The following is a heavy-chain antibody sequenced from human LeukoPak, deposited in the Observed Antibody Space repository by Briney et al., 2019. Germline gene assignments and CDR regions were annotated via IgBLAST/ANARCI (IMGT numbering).Heavy chain of an antibody. Sequence: GGSLRLSCAASGFTFSSYAMHWVRQAPGKGLEYVSAISSNGGSTYYANSVKGRFTISRDNSKNTLYLQMGSLRAEDMAVYYCARAAPSDTAMVLYYFDYWGQGTLVTVSS. J-gene: IGHJ4*02. CDR3: ARAAPSDTAMVLYYFDY. CDR1: GFTFSSYA. D-gene: IGHD5-18*01. V-gene: IGHV3-64*01. CDR2: ISSNGGST.